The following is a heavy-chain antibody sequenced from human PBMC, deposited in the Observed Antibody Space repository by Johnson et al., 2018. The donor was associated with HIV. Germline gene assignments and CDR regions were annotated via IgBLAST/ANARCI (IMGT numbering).Heavy chain of an antibody. J-gene: IGHJ3*02. CDR2: MWCDGTNN. Sequence: QVQLVESGGGVVQPGRSLRLSCAASGFTFSSFGMHWVRQAPGKGLEWVAVMWCDGTNNYSADSVKGRFTISSDNAKNSLYLQMNSLRAEDTALYYGARSATGTTADAFDIWGQGTMVTVSS. D-gene: IGHD1-7*01. V-gene: IGHV3-33*01. CDR1: GFTFSSFG. CDR3: ARSATGTTADAFDI.